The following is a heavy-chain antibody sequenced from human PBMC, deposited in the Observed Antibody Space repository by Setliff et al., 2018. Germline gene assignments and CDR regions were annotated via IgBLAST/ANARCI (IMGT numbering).Heavy chain of an antibody. CDR3: ARASRFGTIKYRGDYYMDV. CDR1: GYTFTTYA. V-gene: IGHV7-4-1*02. CDR2: INTNTGNP. Sequence: ASVKVSCKASGYTFTTYAISWMRLAPGQGLEWMGWINTNTGNPSYAQGFTGRFVFSLDTSVSTAYLQISSLKAEDTALYYCARASRFGTIKYRGDYYMDVWGKGTTVTVSS. D-gene: IGHD3-10*01. J-gene: IGHJ6*03.